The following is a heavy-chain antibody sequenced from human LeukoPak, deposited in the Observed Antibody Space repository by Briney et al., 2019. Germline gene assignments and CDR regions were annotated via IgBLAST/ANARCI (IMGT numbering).Heavy chain of an antibody. V-gene: IGHV3-7*01. CDR2: IKHNGDEL. D-gene: IGHD3-16*01. Sequence: PGGSLRLSCAASGFTFSSYWMTWVRQAPGKGLEWVADIKHNGDELNYVDSVEDRFTISRDNAKNSLYLHMTDLRAEDTAVYYCARELRTFDSWGQGTLVTVSS. J-gene: IGHJ4*02. CDR1: GFTFSSYW. CDR3: ARELRTFDS.